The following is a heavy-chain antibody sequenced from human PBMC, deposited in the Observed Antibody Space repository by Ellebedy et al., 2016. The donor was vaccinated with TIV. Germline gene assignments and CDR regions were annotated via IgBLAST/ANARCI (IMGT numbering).Heavy chain of an antibody. Sequence: GESLKISCPGSGFTFSAFAMTWARQAPGKGLEWVSVISGSGELTFYTDSVKGRFTISRDNSKNTVYLQMYSLRAEDTAVYYRAKGQYSGNYYAIDYWGQGTLVTVSS. D-gene: IGHD3-22*01. J-gene: IGHJ4*02. V-gene: IGHV3-23*01. CDR1: GFTFSAFA. CDR2: ISGSGELT. CDR3: AKGQYSGNYYAIDY.